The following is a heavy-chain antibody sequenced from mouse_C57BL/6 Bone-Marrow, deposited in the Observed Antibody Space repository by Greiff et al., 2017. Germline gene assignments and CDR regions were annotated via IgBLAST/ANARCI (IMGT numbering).Heavy chain of an antibody. Sequence: VQLQQSGAELVRPGASVKLSCTASGFNIKDDYMHWVKQRPEQGLEWIGWIDPENGDTEYASKFQGKATITADTSSNTAYLQLSSLTSEDTAVYVCTTYNNASYYYDYWGQGTTLTVSS. CDR3: TTYNNASYYYDY. V-gene: IGHV14-4*01. J-gene: IGHJ2*01. CDR1: GFNIKDDY. CDR2: IDPENGDT. D-gene: IGHD1-3*01.